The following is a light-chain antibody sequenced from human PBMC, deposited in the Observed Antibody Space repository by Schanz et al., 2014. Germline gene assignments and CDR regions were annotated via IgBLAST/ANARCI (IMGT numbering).Light chain of an antibody. Sequence: QSALTQPASVSGSPGQSITISCTGTSSDVGGYDYVSWYQRHPGKAPRLMIYDVSNRPSGVSNRFSGSKSGNTASLTISGLQAEDEADYYCCSYAGSNNLRVVFGGGTKLTVL. V-gene: IGLV2-14*03. CDR2: DVS. CDR3: CSYAGSNNLRVV. CDR1: SSDVGGYDY. J-gene: IGLJ2*01.